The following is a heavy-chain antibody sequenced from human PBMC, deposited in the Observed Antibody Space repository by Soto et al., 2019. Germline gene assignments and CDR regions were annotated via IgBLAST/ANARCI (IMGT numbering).Heavy chain of an antibody. CDR3: ARESGDNWDYEAY. CDR1: GGSISSYH. V-gene: IGHV4-4*07. Sequence: LSLTCTVSGGSISSYHWSWIRQSAGKGLEWIGRIYTSGNTHYNPSLKSRVTVSIDTSKNQFFLTVNSVTAAGSAVYCCARESGDNWDYEAYWGQGTPVTVSS. J-gene: IGHJ4*02. D-gene: IGHD1-7*01. CDR2: IYTSGNT.